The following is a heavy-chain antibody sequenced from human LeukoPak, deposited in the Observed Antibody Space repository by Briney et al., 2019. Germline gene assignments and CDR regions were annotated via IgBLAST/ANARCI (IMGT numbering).Heavy chain of an antibody. CDR3: ANRGFVSRVILDGFHKEAYYFGL. CDR2: ISDSGGRT. J-gene: IGHJ4*02. CDR1: GITLSNYG. D-gene: IGHD3-22*01. V-gene: IGHV3-23*01. Sequence: GGSLRLSCAVSGITLSNYGMSWVRQAPGKGLEWVAGISDSGGRTYYADSVKGRFTITRDNPKNTLYLQMNSLRAEDPGVDFCANRGFVSRVILDGFHKEAYYFGLWGQEALVTVSS.